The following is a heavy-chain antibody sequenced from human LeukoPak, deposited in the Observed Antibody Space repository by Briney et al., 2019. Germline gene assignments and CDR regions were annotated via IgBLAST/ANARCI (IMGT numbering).Heavy chain of an antibody. CDR3: AKDRARGATAYYFDY. CDR1: GFTFSSYA. J-gene: IGHJ4*02. CDR2: ISGSGGST. D-gene: IGHD5-12*01. Sequence: GGSLTLSCAASGFTFSSYAMSWVRQAPGKGLEWVSDISGSGGSTYYADSVKGRFTISRDNSKNTLYLQMNSLRAEDTAVYYCAKDRARGATAYYFDYWGQGTLVTVSS. V-gene: IGHV3-23*01.